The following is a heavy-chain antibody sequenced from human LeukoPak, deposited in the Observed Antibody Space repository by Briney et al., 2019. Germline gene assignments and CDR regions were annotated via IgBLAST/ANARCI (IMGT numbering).Heavy chain of an antibody. J-gene: IGHJ5*02. CDR2: IYPGDSDT. D-gene: IGHD2-21*01. V-gene: IGHV5-51*01. CDR1: GYSFTSFW. Sequence: GESLKISCKVSGYSFTSFWIGWVRQMPGKGLELMGIIYPGDSDTRYSPSFQGQATISADKSINTAYLQWSSLKASDTAMYYCARRGSSGDISWFDPWGQGTLVTVSS. CDR3: ARRGSSGDISWFDP.